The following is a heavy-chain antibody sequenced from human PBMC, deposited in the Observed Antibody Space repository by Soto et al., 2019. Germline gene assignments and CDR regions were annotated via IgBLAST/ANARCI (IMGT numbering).Heavy chain of an antibody. V-gene: IGHV1-69*12. CDR2: IIPIFGTA. J-gene: IGHJ4*02. CDR1: GGTFSSYA. CDR3: ASPVASYGSANFDY. Sequence: QVQLVQSGAEVKKPGSSVKVSCKASGGTFSSYAISWVRQAPGQGLEWMGGIIPIFGTANYAQKFQGRVTXXAXEXXSTAYMELSSLRSEDTAVYYCASPVASYGSANFDYWGQGTLVTVSS. D-gene: IGHD5-18*01.